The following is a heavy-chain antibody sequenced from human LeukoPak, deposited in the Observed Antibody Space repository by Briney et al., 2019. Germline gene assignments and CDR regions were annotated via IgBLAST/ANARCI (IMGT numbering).Heavy chain of an antibody. CDR1: GFTLSSYN. CDR2: ISRSSGII. Sequence: GGSLRLSCAASGFTLSSYNMHWVRQAPGKGLEWVSYISRSSGIIYYADSVKGRFSSSGDNAKNSLSLQMNSLRAEDTALYYCAKDDSGWPYYYYMDVWGKGTTVTVSS. CDR3: AKDDSGWPYYYYMDV. J-gene: IGHJ6*03. V-gene: IGHV3-48*04. D-gene: IGHD6-19*01.